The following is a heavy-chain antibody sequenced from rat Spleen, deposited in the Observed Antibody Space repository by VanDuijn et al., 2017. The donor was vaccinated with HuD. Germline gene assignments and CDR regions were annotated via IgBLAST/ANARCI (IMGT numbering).Heavy chain of an antibody. D-gene: IGHD1-9*01. CDR2: ISYDGGST. CDR1: GFTFSDYY. J-gene: IGHJ2*01. CDR3: AKGYYGYRYFDY. Sequence: EVQLVESGGGLVQPGSPLKLSCAASGFTFSDYYMAWVLQAPTKGLEWVASISYDGGSTYYRDSVKGRFTISRDNAKSTLYLQMESLRSEDTATYYCAKGYYGYRYFDYWGQGVMVTVSS. V-gene: IGHV5-20*01.